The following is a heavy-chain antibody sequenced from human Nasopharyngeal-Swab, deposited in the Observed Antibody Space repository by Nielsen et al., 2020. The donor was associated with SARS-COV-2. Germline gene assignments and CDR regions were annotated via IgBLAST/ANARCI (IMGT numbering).Heavy chain of an antibody. D-gene: IGHD5-24*01. J-gene: IGHJ4*02. Sequence: GESLKISCAASGFTFSSYSMNWVRQAPGKGLEWVSSISSSSSYIYYADSVKGRFTISRDNSKNTLYLQMNSLRAEDTAVYYCAREGRDGFNWGEAGFDYWGQGTLVTVSS. CDR1: GFTFSSYS. V-gene: IGHV3-21*04. CDR2: ISSSSSYI. CDR3: AREGRDGFNWGEAGFDY.